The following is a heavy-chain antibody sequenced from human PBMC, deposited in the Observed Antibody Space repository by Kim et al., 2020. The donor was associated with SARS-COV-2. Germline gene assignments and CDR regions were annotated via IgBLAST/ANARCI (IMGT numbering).Heavy chain of an antibody. CDR3: ARPGIAAAGNPYWYFDL. J-gene: IGHJ2*01. Sequence: VKGRFTISRDNAKNSLYLQMNSLRDEDTAVYYCARPGIAAAGNPYWYFDLWGRGTLVTVSS. D-gene: IGHD6-13*01. V-gene: IGHV3-48*02.